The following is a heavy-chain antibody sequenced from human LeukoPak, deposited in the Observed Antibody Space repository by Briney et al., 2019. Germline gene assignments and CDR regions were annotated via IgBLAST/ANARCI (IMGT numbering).Heavy chain of an antibody. CDR2: IYTSGST. V-gene: IGHV4-61*02. CDR1: GGSISSGSYY. Sequence: SETLSLTCTVSGGSISSGSYYWSWIRQPAGKGLEWIGRIYTSGSTNYNPSLKSRVTISEDTSKNQFSLKLSSVTAADTAVYYCARGYDSSGYYYDNWFDPWGQGTLVTVSS. J-gene: IGHJ5*02. CDR3: ARGYDSSGYYYDNWFDP. D-gene: IGHD3-22*01.